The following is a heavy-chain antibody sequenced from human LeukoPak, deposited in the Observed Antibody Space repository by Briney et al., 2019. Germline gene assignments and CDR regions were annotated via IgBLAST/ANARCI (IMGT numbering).Heavy chain of an antibody. V-gene: IGHV3-11*01. CDR3: ARDPSPDYGDYSGYFQH. J-gene: IGHJ1*01. D-gene: IGHD4-17*01. CDR2: ISSSGSTI. Sequence: GGSLRLSCAASGSTFSDHYMSWIRQAPGKGLEWVSYISSSGSTIYYADSVKGRFTISRDNAKNSLYLQMNSLRAEDTAVYYCARDPSPDYGDYSGYFQHWGQGALVTVSS. CDR1: GSTFSDHY.